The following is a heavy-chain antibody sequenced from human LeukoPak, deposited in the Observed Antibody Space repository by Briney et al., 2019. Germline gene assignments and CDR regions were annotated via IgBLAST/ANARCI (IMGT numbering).Heavy chain of an antibody. J-gene: IGHJ4*02. CDR1: GFTLDDLW. CDR2: SDGSSA. CDR3: ARDDYNRL. Sequence: GSLRLSCAASGFTLDDLWMHWVRQVPGKGLEWVSRSDGSSATFADSVRGRFTVSRDNAKNTLYLQMNPLRAEDTAVYYCARDDYNRLWGQGTLVTVSS. V-gene: IGHV3-74*01. D-gene: IGHD4-11*01.